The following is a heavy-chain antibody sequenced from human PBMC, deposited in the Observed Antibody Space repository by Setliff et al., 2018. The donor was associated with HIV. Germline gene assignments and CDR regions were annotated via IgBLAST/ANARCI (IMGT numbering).Heavy chain of an antibody. J-gene: IGHJ6*02. D-gene: IGHD1-26*01. CDR2: INHSGST. CDR3: ARGELLYYYYYGMDV. CDR1: GGSFSGYY. Sequence: PSETLSLTCAVYGGSFSGYYWSWIRQPPGKGLEWIGEINHSGSTNYNPSLTSRVTISVDTSKNQFSLKLSSVTAADTAVYYCARGELLYYYYYGMDVWGQGTTVTVSS. V-gene: IGHV4-34*01.